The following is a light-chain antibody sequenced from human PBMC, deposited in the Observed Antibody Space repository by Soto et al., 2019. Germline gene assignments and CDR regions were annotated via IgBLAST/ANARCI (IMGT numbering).Light chain of an antibody. CDR3: CSYAGSSTSLVYV. J-gene: IGLJ1*01. CDR2: EGS. CDR1: SSDVGSYKL. Sequence: QSVVTPPAPVSGSPGQSITISCTGTSSDVGSYKLVSWYQQHPGKAPKLMIYEGSKRPSGVSNRFSGSKSGNTASLTISGLQAEDEADYYCCSYAGSSTSLVYVFGTGTKVTVL. V-gene: IGLV2-23*01.